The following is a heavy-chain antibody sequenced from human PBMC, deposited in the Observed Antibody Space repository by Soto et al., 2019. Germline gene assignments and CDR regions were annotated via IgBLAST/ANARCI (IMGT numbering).Heavy chain of an antibody. CDR3: ARDIRIMITFGGVIYDY. J-gene: IGHJ4*02. Sequence: QVQLVQSGAEVKKPGASVKVSCKASGYTFTSYGISWVRQAPGQGLEWMGWISAYNGNTNCAQKLQGRVTMTTDTSTSTAYMELRSLRSDDTAVYYCARDIRIMITFGGVIYDYWGQGTLVTVSS. D-gene: IGHD3-16*01. CDR1: GYTFTSYG. CDR2: ISAYNGNT. V-gene: IGHV1-18*01.